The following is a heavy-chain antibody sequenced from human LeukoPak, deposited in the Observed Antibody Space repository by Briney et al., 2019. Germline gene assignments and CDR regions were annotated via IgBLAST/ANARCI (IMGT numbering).Heavy chain of an antibody. CDR2: IYSGGST. J-gene: IGHJ4*02. CDR3: ARDRLWFGELYGGHRIY. V-gene: IGHV3-53*01. CDR1: GFNVSSNY. Sequence: PGGSLRLSCAASGFNVSSNYMSWVRQAPGKGLEWVSVIYSGGSTFYADSVKGRFTISRDNSKNTLHLQMNSLRAEDTAVYYCARDRLWFGELYGGHRIYWGQGTLVTVSS. D-gene: IGHD3-10*01.